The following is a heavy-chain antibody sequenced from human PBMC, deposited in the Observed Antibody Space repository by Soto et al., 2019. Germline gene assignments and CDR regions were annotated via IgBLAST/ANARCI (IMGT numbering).Heavy chain of an antibody. D-gene: IGHD3-3*01. V-gene: IGHV3-30-3*01. CDR3: AGGFLEWFKNGLDV. Sequence: QVQMVESGGGVVRPGRPLTLSCAASGFTFSDYAMHWVRQAPGKGMEWVAVISPDGSTEGYADSVKGRFTISRDNSKNTIFMEMNSRRVEDTAEYFCAGGFLEWFKNGLDVWGQGTTVTVSS. CDR1: GFTFSDYA. J-gene: IGHJ6*02. CDR2: ISPDGSTE.